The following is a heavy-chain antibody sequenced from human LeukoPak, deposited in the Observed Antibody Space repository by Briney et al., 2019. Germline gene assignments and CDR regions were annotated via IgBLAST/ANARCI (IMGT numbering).Heavy chain of an antibody. Sequence: LESLSHTRIVSGGSISSHYWSWIRQPPGKGLEWIGDIYYSGSINYNPSLKSRVTISVDMSKNQFSLKLSSVTAADTAVYYCARGPFEYSSSSYFDYWGQGTLVTVSS. V-gene: IGHV4-59*11. CDR2: IYYSGSI. D-gene: IGHD6-6*01. CDR3: ARGPFEYSSSSYFDY. J-gene: IGHJ4*02. CDR1: GGSISSHY.